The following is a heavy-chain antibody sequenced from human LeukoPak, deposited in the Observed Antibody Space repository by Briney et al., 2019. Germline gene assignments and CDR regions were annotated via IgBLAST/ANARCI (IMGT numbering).Heavy chain of an antibody. J-gene: IGHJ6*02. CDR3: ARTAPKSRKVVPAAFRYYYYGMDV. V-gene: IGHV1-18*01. CDR1: GYTFTSYG. D-gene: IGHD2-2*01. Sequence: ASVKVSCKASGYTFTSYGISWVRQAPRQGLEWMGWISAYNGNTNYAQKLQGRVTMTTDTSTSTAYMELRSLRSDDTAVYYCARTAPKSRKVVPAAFRYYYYGMDVWGQGTTVTVSS. CDR2: ISAYNGNT.